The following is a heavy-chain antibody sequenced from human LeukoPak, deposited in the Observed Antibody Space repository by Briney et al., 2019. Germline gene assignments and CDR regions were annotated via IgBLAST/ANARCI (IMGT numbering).Heavy chain of an antibody. CDR1: GGSISSSNFY. CDR2: VYYSGST. D-gene: IGHD6-19*01. V-gene: IGHV4-39*01. Sequence: SETLSLTCTVSGGSISSSNFYWGWIRQPPGKGLEWIGSVYYSGSTYYNPSLESRVTISVDTSRNQFSLKLSSVTAADTAVYYCAGSVAGHLDTFDIWGQGTMVTVSS. CDR3: AGSVAGHLDTFDI. J-gene: IGHJ3*02.